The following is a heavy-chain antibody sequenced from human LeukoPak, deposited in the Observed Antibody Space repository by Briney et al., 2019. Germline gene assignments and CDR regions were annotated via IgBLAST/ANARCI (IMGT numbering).Heavy chain of an antibody. CDR2: ISDSGGVI. V-gene: IGHV3-48*03. CDR1: GFNVNSFE. Sequence: GESLRLSCAASGFNVNSFEMTWVRQAPGLGLEFLSYISDSGGVIKYADSVKGRFIISRDSAENAMYLQMNKLGADGTAVYFCAGGPQYTGSFPYWGQGTLVAVSS. J-gene: IGHJ4*02. D-gene: IGHD1-26*01. CDR3: AGGPQYTGSFPY.